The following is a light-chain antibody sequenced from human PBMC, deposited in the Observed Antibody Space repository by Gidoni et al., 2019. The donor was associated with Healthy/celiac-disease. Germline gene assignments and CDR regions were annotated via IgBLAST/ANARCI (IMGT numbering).Light chain of an antibody. CDR3: SSYAGSNNYV. CDR2: EVS. V-gene: IGLV2-8*01. Sequence: QSALPQPPSASGSPGPSVTISCTGTSSDVGGYNDVSWYQQHPGKAPKLMIYEVSKRPAGVPERFSGSKSGNTASLTGSGLQAEDEDDYYCSSYAGSNNYVFGTGTKVTVL. CDR1: SSDVGGYND. J-gene: IGLJ1*01.